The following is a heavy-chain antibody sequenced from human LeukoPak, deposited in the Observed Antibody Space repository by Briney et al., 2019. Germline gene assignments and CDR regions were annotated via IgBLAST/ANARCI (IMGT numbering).Heavy chain of an antibody. CDR3: AKGYDFQAFDI. V-gene: IGHV3-23*01. CDR2: ISGSAYST. D-gene: IGHD5-12*01. J-gene: IGHJ3*02. Sequence: PGGSLRLSCAASGFTFSSYAMSWVRQAPGKGLEWVSGISGSAYSTYYADSVKGRFTISRDNSKNSLYLQMNSLRAEDTAVYYCAKGYDFQAFDIWGQGTMVTVSS. CDR1: GFTFSSYA.